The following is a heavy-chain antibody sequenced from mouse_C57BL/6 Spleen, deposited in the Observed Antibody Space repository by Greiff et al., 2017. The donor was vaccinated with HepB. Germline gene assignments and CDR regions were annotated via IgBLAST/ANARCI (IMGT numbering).Heavy chain of an antibody. CDR3: ARLDRGYAMDY. CDR2: IDPSDSYT. CDR1: GYTFTSYW. D-gene: IGHD2-14*01. V-gene: IGHV1-69*01. J-gene: IGHJ4*01. Sequence: QVQLQQPGAELVMPGASVKLSCKASGYTFTSYWMHWVKQRPGQGLEWIGEIDPSDSYTNYNQKFKGKSTLTVDKSSSTAYMQLSSLTSEDSAVYYGARLDRGYAMDYWGQGTSVTVSS.